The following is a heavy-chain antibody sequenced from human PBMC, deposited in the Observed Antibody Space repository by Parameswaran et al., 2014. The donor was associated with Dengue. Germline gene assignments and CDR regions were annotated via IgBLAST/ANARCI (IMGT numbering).Heavy chain of an antibody. V-gene: IGHV4-39*07. J-gene: IGHJ4*02. CDR2: IYYSGST. Sequence: PGKGLEWIGSIYYSGSTYYNPSLKSRVTISVDTSKNQFSLKLSSVTAADTAVYYCARDRPYYYDGSGYHAANFDYWGQGTLVTVSS. CDR3: ARDRPYYYDGSGYHAANFDY. D-gene: IGHD3-22*01.